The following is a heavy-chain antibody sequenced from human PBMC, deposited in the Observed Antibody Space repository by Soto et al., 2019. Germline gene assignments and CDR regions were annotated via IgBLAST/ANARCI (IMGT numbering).Heavy chain of an antibody. V-gene: IGHV3-9*01. Sequence: EVQLVESGGGLVQPGRSLRLSCAASGFTFADYAMHWVRQAPGKGLEWVSGITWNSGSIAYADSVKGRFTISRDNAKNSLYLQMNSLGPDDTALYYCTKGGYNSAWPYVFDIWGQGTMVTVSS. CDR2: ITWNSGSI. CDR1: GFTFADYA. D-gene: IGHD1-1*01. J-gene: IGHJ3*02. CDR3: TKGGYNSAWPYVFDI.